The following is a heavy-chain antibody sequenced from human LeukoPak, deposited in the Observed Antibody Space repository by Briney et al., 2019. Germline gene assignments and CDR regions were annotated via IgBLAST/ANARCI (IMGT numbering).Heavy chain of an antibody. CDR1: GYTFTGYY. D-gene: IGHD6-6*01. CDR3: ARDRTDDEDSSSSSTNWFDP. Sequence: GASVKVSCKASGYTFTGYYMHWVRQAPGQGLEWMGWINPNSGGTNYAQKFQGRVTMTRDTSISTAYMELSRLRSDDTAVYYCARDRTDDEDSSSSSTNWFDPWGQGTLVTVSS. V-gene: IGHV1-2*02. J-gene: IGHJ5*02. CDR2: INPNSGGT.